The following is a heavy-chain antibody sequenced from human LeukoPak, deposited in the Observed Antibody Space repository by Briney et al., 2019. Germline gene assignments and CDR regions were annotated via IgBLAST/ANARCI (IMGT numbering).Heavy chain of an antibody. J-gene: IGHJ4*02. Sequence: SKTLSLTCTVSGGSISSYYWSWIRQPPGEGLEWIGYIYYSGSTNYNPSLKSRVTISVDTSKNQFSLKLSSVTAADTAVYYCARQSSSGWDPFDYWGQGTLVTVSS. V-gene: IGHV4-59*08. CDR3: ARQSSSGWDPFDY. D-gene: IGHD6-19*01. CDR1: GGSISSYY. CDR2: IYYSGST.